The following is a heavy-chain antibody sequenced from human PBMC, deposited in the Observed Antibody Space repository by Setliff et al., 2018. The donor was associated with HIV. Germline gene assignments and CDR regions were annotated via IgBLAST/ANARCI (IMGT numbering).Heavy chain of an antibody. V-gene: IGHV4-39*02. CDR3: AREAGDYYDSSGYYLGWFGP. CDR1: GGSISSSGPGYY. Sequence: ETLSLTCTVSGGSISSSGPGYYWGWVRQPPGGKGVEWIGRIYSSGSTNYNPSLKSRVTISVDTSKNHFSLRLTSVTAADTAVYYCAREAGDYYDSSGYYLGWFGPWGQGTQVTGSS. J-gene: IGHJ5*02. CDR2: IYSSGST. D-gene: IGHD3-22*01.